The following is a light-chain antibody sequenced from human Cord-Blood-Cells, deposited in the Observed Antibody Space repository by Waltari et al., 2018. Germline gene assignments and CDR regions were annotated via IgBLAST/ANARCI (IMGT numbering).Light chain of an antibody. CDR1: SSDVGGYNY. Sequence: QSALTQPRSVSGSPGQSVTISCTGTSSDVGGYNYVSWYQQHPGKAPTLMIYDVSKRPSVVPDRVSGSKSGNASSLTISGLQAEDDADYYCCSYAGSYTWVFGGGTKLTVL. CDR2: DVS. V-gene: IGLV2-11*01. CDR3: CSYAGSYTWV. J-gene: IGLJ3*02.